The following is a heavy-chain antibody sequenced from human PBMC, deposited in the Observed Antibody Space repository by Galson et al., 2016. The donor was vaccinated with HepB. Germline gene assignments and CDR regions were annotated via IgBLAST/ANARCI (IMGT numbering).Heavy chain of an antibody. Sequence: SLRLSCAASGFTFRNYRMNWVRQAPGKGLEWVSLIYSGGSTYYAASVKGRFTISRDNSKNTLYLQMNSLRAEDTAVYYCARLYFGSGGAVDYWGQGTLVTVSS. V-gene: IGHV3-53*01. CDR1: GFTFRNYR. D-gene: IGHD3-10*01. J-gene: IGHJ4*02. CDR2: IYSGGST. CDR3: ARLYFGSGGAVDY.